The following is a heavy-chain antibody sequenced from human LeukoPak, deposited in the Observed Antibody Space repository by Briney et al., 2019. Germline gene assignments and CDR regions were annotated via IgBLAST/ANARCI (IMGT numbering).Heavy chain of an antibody. D-gene: IGHD6-13*01. CDR3: ASPYPGIAAAGNSYYYGMDV. V-gene: IGHV1-8*01. J-gene: IGHJ6*02. CDR1: GYTFTSYD. CDR2: MNPNSGNT. Sequence: ASVKVSCKASGYTFTSYDINWVRQATGQGLEWMGWMNPNSGNTGYAQKFQGRVTMTRNTSISTAYMEVSSLRSEDTAVYYCASPYPGIAAAGNSYYYGMDVWGQGTTVTVSS.